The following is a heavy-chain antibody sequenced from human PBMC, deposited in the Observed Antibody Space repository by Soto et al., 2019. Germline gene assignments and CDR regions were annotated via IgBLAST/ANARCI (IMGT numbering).Heavy chain of an antibody. Sequence: ASVKVSCKASGYTFTSYGISWGRQAPGQGLEWMGWISAYNGNTNYAQKLQGRVTMTTDTSTSTAYMELRSLRSDDTAVYYCARAKDYGDQWPQVYGMDVWGQGTTVTVS. CDR3: ARAKDYGDQWPQVYGMDV. CDR1: GYTFTSYG. J-gene: IGHJ6*02. CDR2: ISAYNGNT. V-gene: IGHV1-18*01. D-gene: IGHD4-17*01.